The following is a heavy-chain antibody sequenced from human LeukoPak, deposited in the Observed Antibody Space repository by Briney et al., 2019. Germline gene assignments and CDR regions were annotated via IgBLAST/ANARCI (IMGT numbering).Heavy chain of an antibody. CDR3: ARDLIEGRIVPAATDY. CDR2: VFTSGNT. J-gene: IGHJ4*02. V-gene: IGHV4-61*09. CDR1: GGSITRGSYY. D-gene: IGHD2-2*01. Sequence: KPSETLSLTCAVSGGSITRGSYYWTWIRQPAGKALEWIGHVFTSGNTNYNPSLKGRVTISIETSKSQFSLNLNSVTAADTAVYYCARDLIEGRIVPAATDYWGQGTLVTVSS.